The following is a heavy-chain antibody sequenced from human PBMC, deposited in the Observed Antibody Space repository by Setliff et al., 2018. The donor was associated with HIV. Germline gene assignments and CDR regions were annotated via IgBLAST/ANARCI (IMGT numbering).Heavy chain of an antibody. CDR3: TRTYCSSTSCYDDC. CDR1: GFPFDNYA. D-gene: IGHD2-2*01. J-gene: IGHJ4*02. Sequence: GGSLRLSCGGSGFPFDNYAFHWVRQAPGKGLEWVSGISWNSDTTGYAYSVKGRFTVSRDNAKNSLYLQMNSLRDDDTAVYYCTRTYCSSTSCYDDCWGQGTLGPSPQ. CDR2: ISWNSDTT. V-gene: IGHV3-9*01.